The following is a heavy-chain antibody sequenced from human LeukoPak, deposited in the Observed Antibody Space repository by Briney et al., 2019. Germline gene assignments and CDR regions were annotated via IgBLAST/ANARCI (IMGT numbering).Heavy chain of an antibody. CDR3: AKDGTVAGTLGRYYYYMDV. CDR1: GFKFSTYG. J-gene: IGHJ6*03. CDR2: ISYDGRNH. D-gene: IGHD6-19*01. Sequence: GGSLRLSCVASGFKFSTYGMHWVRQPPGKGLEWVAVISYDGRNHSYADAVKGRFTISRDNAKNSLYLQMNSLRAEDMALYYCAKDGTVAGTLGRYYYYMDVWGKGTTVTVSS. V-gene: IGHV3-30*18.